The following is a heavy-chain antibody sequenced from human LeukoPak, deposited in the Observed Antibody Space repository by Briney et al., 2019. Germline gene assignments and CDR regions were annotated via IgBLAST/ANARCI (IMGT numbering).Heavy chain of an antibody. Sequence: GGSLRLSCAASGFTFSSYSMNWVRQAPGKGLEWVSSISSSSSYIYYADSVKGRFTISRDNAKNSLYLQINSLSAEDTAEYYCARDRSGGNWFDPWGQGTLVTVSS. V-gene: IGHV3-21*01. CDR3: ARDRSGGNWFDP. D-gene: IGHD3-16*01. CDR1: GFTFSSYS. J-gene: IGHJ5*02. CDR2: ISSSSSYI.